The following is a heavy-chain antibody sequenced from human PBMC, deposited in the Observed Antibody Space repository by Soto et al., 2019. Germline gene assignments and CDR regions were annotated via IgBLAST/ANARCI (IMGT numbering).Heavy chain of an antibody. CDR3: ARVGGSGYYLGPFDY. CDR2: IDSDGTTT. V-gene: IGHV3-74*03. D-gene: IGHD3-22*01. J-gene: IGHJ4*02. CDR1: GFTFRRYW. Sequence: EVQVVESGGGLVQPGGSLRLSCVASGFTFRRYWMHWVRQAPGKGLVWVSRIDSDGTTTQYEDSVRGRFTISRDNAKNTLFPQIKSLRAEDTAVYYWARVGGSGYYLGPFDYWGQGTLVTVSS.